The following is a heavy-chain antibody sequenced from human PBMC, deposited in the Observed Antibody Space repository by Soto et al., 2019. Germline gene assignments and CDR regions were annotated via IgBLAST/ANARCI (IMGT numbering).Heavy chain of an antibody. CDR2: ITWNSRVL. CDR1: GLNFEDFA. Sequence: SLRLSCGGTGLNFEDFAMHWVRQAPGKGLEWVSGITWNSRVLAYADSVKGRFTISRDNARNSLYLQMDSLRDEDTALYYCAKGRYDFWSPYYFDSWGQGTLVTVSS. CDR3: AKGRYDFWSPYYFDS. J-gene: IGHJ4*02. V-gene: IGHV3-9*01. D-gene: IGHD3-3*01.